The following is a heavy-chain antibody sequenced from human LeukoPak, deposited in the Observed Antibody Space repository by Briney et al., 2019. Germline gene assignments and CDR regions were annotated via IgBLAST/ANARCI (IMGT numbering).Heavy chain of an antibody. CDR3: ARKYYYGSGSYYNRLPRFDP. CDR1: GGSISSYY. Sequence: PSETLSLTCTVSGGSISSYYWSWIRQPPGKGLEWIGYIYYSGSTNYNPSLKSRVTISVDTSKNQFSLKLSSVTAADTAVYYCARKYYYGSGSYYNRLPRFDPWGQGTLVTVSS. V-gene: IGHV4-59*01. D-gene: IGHD3-10*01. CDR2: IYYSGST. J-gene: IGHJ5*02.